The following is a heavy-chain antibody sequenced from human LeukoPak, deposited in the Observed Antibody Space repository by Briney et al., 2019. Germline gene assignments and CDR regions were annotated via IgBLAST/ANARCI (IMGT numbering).Heavy chain of an antibody. J-gene: IGHJ4*02. CDR3: ARPTYYYDSSGYLVLGYFDY. CDR2: IYYSGST. CDR1: GGSISSSSYY. D-gene: IGHD3-22*01. Sequence: SESLSLTCTVSGGSISSSSYYWGWIRPPPAKELELIGSIYYSGSTYYNPSLKSRVTISVDTSKNQFSLKLSSVTAADTAVYYCARPTYYYDSSGYLVLGYFDYWGQGTLVTVSS. V-gene: IGHV4-39*01.